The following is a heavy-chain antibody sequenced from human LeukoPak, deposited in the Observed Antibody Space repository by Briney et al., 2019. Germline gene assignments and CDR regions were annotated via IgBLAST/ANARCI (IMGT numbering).Heavy chain of an antibody. Sequence: VASVKVSCKASGYTFTGYYMHWVRQAPGQGLEWMGWINPNSGGTNYAQKFQGRVTMTRDTSISTAYMELSRLRSDDTAVYYCARTYYYDSSGYLYWGQGTLVTVSS. D-gene: IGHD3-22*01. J-gene: IGHJ4*02. V-gene: IGHV1-2*02. CDR3: ARTYYYDSSGYLY. CDR1: GYTFTGYY. CDR2: INPNSGGT.